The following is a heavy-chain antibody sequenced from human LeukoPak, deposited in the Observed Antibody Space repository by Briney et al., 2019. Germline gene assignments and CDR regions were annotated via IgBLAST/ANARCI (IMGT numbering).Heavy chain of an antibody. V-gene: IGHV3-20*04. CDR1: GFTFDDYG. CDR2: INWNGGST. CDR3: ARAANYDILTGQYYYYMDV. J-gene: IGHJ6*03. Sequence: GGSLRLSCAASGFTFDDYGMSWVRQAPGKGLEWVSGINWNGGSTGYADSVKGRFTISRGNAKNSLYLQMNSLRAEDTALYYCARAANYDILTGQYYYYMDVWGKGTTVTVSS. D-gene: IGHD3-9*01.